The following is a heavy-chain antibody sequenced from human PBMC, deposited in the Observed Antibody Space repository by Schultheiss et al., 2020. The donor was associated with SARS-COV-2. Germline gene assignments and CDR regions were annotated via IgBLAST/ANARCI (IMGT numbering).Heavy chain of an antibody. D-gene: IGHD1-7*01. CDR3: AKWRNWNYGSPFDY. Sequence: GESLKISCAASGFIFSSYAMSWVRQAPGKGLEWVSAISGSGGSTYYADSVKGRFTISRDNSKNTLYLQMNSLRAEDTAVYYCAKWRNWNYGSPFDYWGQGTLVTVSS. CDR1: GFIFSSYA. J-gene: IGHJ4*02. V-gene: IGHV3-23*01. CDR2: ISGSGGST.